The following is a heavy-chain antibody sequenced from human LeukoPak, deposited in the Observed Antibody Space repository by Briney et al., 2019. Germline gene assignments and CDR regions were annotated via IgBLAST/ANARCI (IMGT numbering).Heavy chain of an antibody. CDR3: ARRPLETAAGTPRAGGWFDP. D-gene: IGHD6-13*01. J-gene: IGHJ5*02. Sequence: PSETLSLTCAVYGGSFSGYYWSWIRQPPGKGLEWIGEINHSGSTNYNPSLKSRVTISVDTSKNQFSLKLSSVTAADTAVYYCARRPLETAAGTPRAGGWFDPWGQGTLVTVSS. CDR2: INHSGST. CDR1: GGSFSGYY. V-gene: IGHV4-34*01.